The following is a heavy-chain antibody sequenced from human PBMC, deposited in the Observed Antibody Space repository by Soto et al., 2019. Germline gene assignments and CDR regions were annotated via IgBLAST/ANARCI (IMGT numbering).Heavy chain of an antibody. CDR3: TRQGIVVVPAAYYYYYGLDV. CDR2: IRSKANSYAT. D-gene: IGHD2-2*01. V-gene: IGHV3-73*02. J-gene: IGHJ6*02. Sequence: EVQLVESGGGLVQPGGSLKLSCAASGFTFSGSAMHWVRQASGKGLEWVGRIRSKANSYATAYAASVKGRFTISRDDSKNTAYLQINSLKTEDTSVYYCTRQGIVVVPAAYYYYYGLDVWGQGTTVTVSS. CDR1: GFTFSGSA.